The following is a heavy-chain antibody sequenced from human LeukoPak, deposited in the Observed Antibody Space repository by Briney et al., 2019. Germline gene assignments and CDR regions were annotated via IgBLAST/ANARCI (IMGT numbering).Heavy chain of an antibody. CDR2: IRIKAYGGTT. CDR1: GFTFGDYA. V-gene: IGHV3-49*03. D-gene: IGHD3-22*01. CDR3: AKDHPPFSYYDSSGYYYGAFDI. J-gene: IGHJ3*02. Sequence: GGSLRLSCTNSGFTFGDYAISWFRQAPGKGLEWVCLIRIKAYGGTTEYAASVKGRFTISRDDSKSIADLQMNSLRAEDTAVYYCAKDHPPFSYYDSSGYYYGAFDIWGQGTMVTVSS.